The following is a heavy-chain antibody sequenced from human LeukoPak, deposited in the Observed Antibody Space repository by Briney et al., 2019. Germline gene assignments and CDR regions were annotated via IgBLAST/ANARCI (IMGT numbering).Heavy chain of an antibody. CDR2: IIPIFGTA. CDR1: GGTFSSYA. Sequence: ASVKVSCKASGGTFSSYAISWVRQAPGQGLEWMGGIIPIFGTANYAQKFQGRVTITADESTSTAYMELSSLRSEDTAVYYCARPAHYYGSGSYYSYWGQGTLVTVSS. V-gene: IGHV1-69*13. D-gene: IGHD3-10*01. CDR3: ARPAHYYGSGSYYSY. J-gene: IGHJ4*02.